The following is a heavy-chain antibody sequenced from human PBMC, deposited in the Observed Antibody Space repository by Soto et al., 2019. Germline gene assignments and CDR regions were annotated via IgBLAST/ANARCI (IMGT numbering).Heavy chain of an antibody. Sequence: PGESLKISCKGSGYSFTSYWIGWVRQMPGKGLEWMGIIYPGDSDTRYSPSFQGQVTISADKSISTAYLQWSSLKASDTAMYYCERNHYTTDVWYHTYDIWGQGTMGTVSS. V-gene: IGHV5-51*01. D-gene: IGHD3-16*02. CDR1: GYSFTSYW. J-gene: IGHJ3*02. CDR3: ERNHYTTDVWYHTYDI. CDR2: IYPGDSDT.